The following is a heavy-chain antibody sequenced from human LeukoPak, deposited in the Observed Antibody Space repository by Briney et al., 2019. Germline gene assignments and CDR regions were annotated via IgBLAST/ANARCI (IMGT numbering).Heavy chain of an antibody. D-gene: IGHD1-26*01. CDR2: ISSSSSYI. CDR3: ARDSGSAGAFDI. V-gene: IGHV3-21*01. Sequence: GGSLRLSCAASGFTFSSYSMNWVRQAPGKGLVWVSSISSSSSYIYYADSVKGRFTISRDSAKNSLYLQMNSLRAEDTAVYYCARDSGSAGAFDIWGQGTMVTVSS. J-gene: IGHJ3*02. CDR1: GFTFSSYS.